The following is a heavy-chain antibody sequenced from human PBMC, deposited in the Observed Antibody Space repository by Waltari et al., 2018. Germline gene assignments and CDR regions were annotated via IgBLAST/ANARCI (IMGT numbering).Heavy chain of an antibody. D-gene: IGHD6-13*01. Sequence: QVQLQESGPGLVKPSETLSLTCTVSGGSISSYYWSWIRQPPGQGLGWIGYIYYSGSTNYNPSLKSRVTISVDTSKNQFSLKLSSVTAADTAVYYCARGPPGYSSSWYPRNVYYYMDVWGKGTTVTVSS. CDR2: IYYSGST. V-gene: IGHV4-59*01. CDR1: GGSISSYY. J-gene: IGHJ6*03. CDR3: ARGPPGYSSSWYPRNVYYYMDV.